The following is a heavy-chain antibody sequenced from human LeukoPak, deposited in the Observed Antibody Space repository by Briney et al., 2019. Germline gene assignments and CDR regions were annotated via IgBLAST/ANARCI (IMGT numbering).Heavy chain of an antibody. Sequence: PGGSLRLSXAASGFTFSSYSMNWVRQAPGKGLEWVSSISSSSSYIYYADPVKGRFTISRDNAKNSLYLQMNSLRAEDTAVCYCARYSSSWFFDYWGQGTLVTVSS. CDR2: ISSSSSYI. V-gene: IGHV3-21*01. CDR3: ARYSSSWFFDY. CDR1: GFTFSSYS. D-gene: IGHD6-13*01. J-gene: IGHJ4*02.